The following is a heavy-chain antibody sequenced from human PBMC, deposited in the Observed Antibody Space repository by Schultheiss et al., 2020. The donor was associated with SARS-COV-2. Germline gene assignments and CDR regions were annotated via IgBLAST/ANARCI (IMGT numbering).Heavy chain of an antibody. V-gene: IGHV5-51*01. Sequence: GGSLRLSCKGSGYSFTSYWIGWVRQMPGKGLEWMGIIYPGDSDTRYSPSFQGQVTISADKSISTAYLQWSSLKASDTAMYYCARRGSWYAFDIWGQGTMVTVSS. CDR2: IYPGDSDT. J-gene: IGHJ3*02. CDR1: GYSFTSYW. CDR3: ARRGSWYAFDI. D-gene: IGHD6-13*01.